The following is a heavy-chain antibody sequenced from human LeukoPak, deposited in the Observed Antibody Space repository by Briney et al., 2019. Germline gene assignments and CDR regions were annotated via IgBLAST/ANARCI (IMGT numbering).Heavy chain of an antibody. CDR3: ARDGRYNDHECWFDP. V-gene: IGHV4-39*02. D-gene: IGHD1-1*01. J-gene: IGHJ5*02. CDR2: IYYSGST. CDR1: GSSISSSSYY. Sequence: SETLSLTCTVPGSSISSSSYYWGWIRQSPGKGLEWIGSIYYSGSTYYNPSLKSRVTISVDTSKNHFSLKLSSVTAADTAVYYCARDGRYNDHECWFDPWGQGTLVTVSS.